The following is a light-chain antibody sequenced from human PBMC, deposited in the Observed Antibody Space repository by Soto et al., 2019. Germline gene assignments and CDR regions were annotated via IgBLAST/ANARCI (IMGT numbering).Light chain of an antibody. Sequence: DMVLTQSPGTLSLSPGERATLSCRASQSVSSNYLAWYQQKPGQAPKVLIYRASSRATGIPDRFSGSGSGTDFTLTISRLEPEDFAVYYCQQYGSSPLTFGGGNKVEIK. CDR3: QQYGSSPLT. CDR2: RAS. CDR1: QSVSSNY. J-gene: IGKJ4*01. V-gene: IGKV3-20*01.